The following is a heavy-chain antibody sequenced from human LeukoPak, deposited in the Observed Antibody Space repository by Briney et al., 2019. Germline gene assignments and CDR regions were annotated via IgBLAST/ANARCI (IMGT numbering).Heavy chain of an antibody. Sequence: GGSLRLSCAASGFTFSSYAMSWVRQAPGKGLEWVSAISGSGGSTYYADSVKGRFTISRDNSKNTLYLQMNSLRAEDTAVYYCAKDLGYSSGWYIDHWGQGTLVTVSS. CDR3: AKDLGYSSGWYIDH. CDR2: ISGSGGST. CDR1: GFTFSSYA. J-gene: IGHJ4*02. D-gene: IGHD6-19*01. V-gene: IGHV3-23*01.